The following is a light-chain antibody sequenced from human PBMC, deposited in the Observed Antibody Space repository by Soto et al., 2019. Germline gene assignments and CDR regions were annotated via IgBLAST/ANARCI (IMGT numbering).Light chain of an antibody. CDR3: LRYNAFSQT. Sequence: DIQMTQSPSTLSASVGDRVTITCQASQSMNDWLAWYQQKPGKAPKVLIYDASSLQSGVPSRFSGSGSGTEFTLTIDSLQPDDVATYYCLRYNAFSQTFGQGTKVEL. J-gene: IGKJ1*01. V-gene: IGKV1-5*01. CDR2: DAS. CDR1: QSMNDW.